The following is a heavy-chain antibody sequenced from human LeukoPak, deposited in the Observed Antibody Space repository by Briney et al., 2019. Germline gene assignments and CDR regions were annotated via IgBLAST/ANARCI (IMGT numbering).Heavy chain of an antibody. Sequence: SQTLSLTCTVSGGSISSGGYYRSWIRQHPGKGLEWIGYIYYSGSTYYNPSLKSRVTISVDTSKNQFSLKLSSVTAADTAVYYCARSYSYGYYYYYGMDVWGKGTTVTVSS. CDR1: GGSISSGGYY. CDR3: ARSYSYGYYYYYGMDV. D-gene: IGHD5-18*01. CDR2: IYYSGST. V-gene: IGHV4-31*03. J-gene: IGHJ6*04.